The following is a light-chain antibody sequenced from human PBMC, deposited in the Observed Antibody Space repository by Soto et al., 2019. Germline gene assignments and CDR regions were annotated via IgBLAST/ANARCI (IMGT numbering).Light chain of an antibody. Sequence: DIQMTQSPSTLSASVGDRVTITCRASQSISSWLAWYQQKPGKAPKLLIYKASSLESGVPSRFSGSGSGTEFTLTISSRQPDDFATYYCQQYNRYSTFGQGTKVEIK. J-gene: IGKJ1*01. CDR1: QSISSW. V-gene: IGKV1-5*03. CDR2: KAS. CDR3: QQYNRYST.